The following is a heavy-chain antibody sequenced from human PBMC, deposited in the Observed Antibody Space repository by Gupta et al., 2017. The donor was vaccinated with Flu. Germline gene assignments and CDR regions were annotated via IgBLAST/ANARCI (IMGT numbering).Heavy chain of an antibody. V-gene: IGHV3-23*01. J-gene: IGHJ4*02. Sequence: EVQLLESGGGLVQPGGSLRLSCAASGFTFSSYTMRWVRQAPGKGLEWVSAISGSGGSTYYADSVKGRFTISRDNSKNTLYLQMNSLRAEDTAVYYCAKGSSSGFLPYYFDYWGQGTLVTVSS. CDR3: AKGSSSGFLPYYFDY. CDR1: GFTFSSYT. D-gene: IGHD6-19*01. CDR2: ISGSGGST.